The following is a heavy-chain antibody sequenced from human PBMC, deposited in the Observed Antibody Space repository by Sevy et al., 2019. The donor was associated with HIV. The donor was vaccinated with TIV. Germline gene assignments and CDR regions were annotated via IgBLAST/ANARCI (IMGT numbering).Heavy chain of an antibody. CDR3: ASKRHGRGIVVVPAALSGAFDI. CDR1: GGTFSSYA. V-gene: IGHV1-69*13. D-gene: IGHD2-2*01. J-gene: IGHJ3*02. Sequence: ASVKVSCKASGGTFSSYAISWVRQAPGQGLEWMGGIIPIFGTANYAQKFQGRVTITADESTSTADMELSSLRSEDTAVYYCASKRHGRGIVVVPAALSGAFDIWGQGTMVTVSS. CDR2: IIPIFGTA.